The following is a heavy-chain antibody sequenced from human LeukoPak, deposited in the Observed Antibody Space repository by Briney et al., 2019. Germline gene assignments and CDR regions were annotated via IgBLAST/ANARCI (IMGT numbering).Heavy chain of an antibody. Sequence: GGSLRLSCAASGFTFSSYAMSWVRQAPGKGLEWVSAISGSGGSTYYADSVKGRFTISRDNSKNTLYLQMNSLKTEDTAVYYCSTDLLLSSGWPRGYWGQGTLVTVSS. V-gene: IGHV3-23*01. D-gene: IGHD6-19*01. CDR1: GFTFSSYA. J-gene: IGHJ4*02. CDR3: STDLLLSSGWPRGY. CDR2: ISGSGGST.